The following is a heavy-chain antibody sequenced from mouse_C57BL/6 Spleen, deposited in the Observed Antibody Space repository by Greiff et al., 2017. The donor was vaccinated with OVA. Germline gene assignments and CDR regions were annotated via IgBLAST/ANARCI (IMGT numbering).Heavy chain of an antibody. CDR1: GFSLTSYA. D-gene: IGHD1-1*01. V-gene: IGHV2-9-1*01. CDR2: IWTGGGT. Sequence: VMLVESGPGLVAPSQSLSITCTVSGFSLTSYAISWVRQPPGKGLEWLGVIWTGGGTNYNSALKSRLSISKDNSKSQVFLKMNSLQTDDTARYYCARVITTGGFYWYFDVWGTGTTVTVSS. J-gene: IGHJ1*03. CDR3: ARVITTGGFYWYFDV.